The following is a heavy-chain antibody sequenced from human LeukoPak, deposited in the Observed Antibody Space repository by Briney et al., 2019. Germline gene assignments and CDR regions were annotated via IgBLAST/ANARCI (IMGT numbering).Heavy chain of an antibody. J-gene: IGHJ5*02. D-gene: IGHD2-2*01. Sequence: GASVKVSCKASGYTFTSYDINWVRQATGQGREWMGWMNPNSGNTGYAQKFQGRVTMTRNTSISTAYMELSSLRSEDTAVYYCARAEYQLLLSVNWFDPWGQGTLVTVSS. CDR1: GYTFTSYD. V-gene: IGHV1-8*01. CDR3: ARAEYQLLLSVNWFDP. CDR2: MNPNSGNT.